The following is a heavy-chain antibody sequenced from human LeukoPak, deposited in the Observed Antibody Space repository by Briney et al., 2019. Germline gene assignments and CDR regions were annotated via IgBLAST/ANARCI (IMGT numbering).Heavy chain of an antibody. J-gene: IGHJ4*02. CDR1: GFTFSGSA. V-gene: IGHV3-23*01. CDR3: ARDYGGSSPFDY. CDR2: ISGSGGST. D-gene: IGHD4-23*01. Sequence: TGGSLRLSCAASGFTFSGSAMHWVRQAPGKGLEWVSAISGSGGSTYYADSVKGRFTISRDNSKNTLYLQMNSLRAEDTAVYYCARDYGGSSPFDYWGQGTLVTVSS.